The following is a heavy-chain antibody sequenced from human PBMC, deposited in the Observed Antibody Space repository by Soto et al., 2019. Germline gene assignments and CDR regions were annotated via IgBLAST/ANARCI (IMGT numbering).Heavy chain of an antibody. CDR3: AKDQGSSWYEIDY. CDR1: GFTFSNYA. CDR2: ISGSGGST. J-gene: IGHJ4*02. Sequence: PVGSLRLSCAASGFTFSNYAVTWVRQAPGKGLEWVSTISGSGGSTYYADSVKGRFTISRDNSKNTLYLQMNSLRAEDTAVCYCAKDQGSSWYEIDYWGQGTLVTVS. D-gene: IGHD6-13*01. V-gene: IGHV3-23*01.